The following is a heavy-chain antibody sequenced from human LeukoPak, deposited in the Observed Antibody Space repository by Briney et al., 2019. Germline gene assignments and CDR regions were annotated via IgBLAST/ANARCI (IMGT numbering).Heavy chain of an antibody. CDR1: GGSFSGYY. V-gene: IGHV4-34*01. J-gene: IGHJ4*02. Sequence: SETLSLTCAVYGGSFSGYYWSWIRQPPGKGLEWIGEINHSGSPNYNPSLKSRVTISVDTSKNQFSLKLSSVTAADTAVYYCARGIVVAVTAIFDYWGQGTLVTVSS. CDR2: INHSGSP. D-gene: IGHD2-15*01. CDR3: ARGIVVAVTAIFDY.